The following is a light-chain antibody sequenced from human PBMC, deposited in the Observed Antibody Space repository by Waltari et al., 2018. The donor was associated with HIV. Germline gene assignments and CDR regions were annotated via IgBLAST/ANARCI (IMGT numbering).Light chain of an antibody. CDR2: EVS. V-gene: IGLV2-14*01. CDR1: SSDIGCYNY. J-gene: IGLJ2*01. Sequence: QSVLTQPASVSGSPGQSITISFTGTSSDIGCYNYVSWYQQHPGKAPKLLIYEVSNRPSGVSDRFSGSRSGNTASLTISGLQAEDEADYFCSSYAGSSIFVVFGGGTKLTVL. CDR3: SSYAGSSIFVV.